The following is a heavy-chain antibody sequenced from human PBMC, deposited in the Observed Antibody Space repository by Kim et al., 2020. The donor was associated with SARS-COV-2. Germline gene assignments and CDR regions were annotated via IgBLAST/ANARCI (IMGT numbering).Heavy chain of an antibody. CDR1: GGSFSGYY. Sequence: SETLSLTCAVYGGSFSGYYWSWIRQPPGKGLEWIGEINHSGSTNYNPSLKSRVTISVDTSKNQFSLKLSSVTAADTAVYYCARDEYAVVVPAAIARFYYWGQGTLVTVSS. CDR3: ARDEYAVVVPAAIARFYY. CDR2: INHSGST. D-gene: IGHD2-2*01. J-gene: IGHJ4*02. V-gene: IGHV4-34*01.